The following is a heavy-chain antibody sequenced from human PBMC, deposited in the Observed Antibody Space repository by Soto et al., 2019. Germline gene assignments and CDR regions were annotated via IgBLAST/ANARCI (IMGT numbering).Heavy chain of an antibody. CDR1: GFTFSSYS. Sequence: PGGSLRLSCAASGFTFSSYSMNWVRQAPGKGLEWVSSISSSSSYIYYADSVKGRFTISRDNAKNSLYLQMNSLRAEDTAVYYCARVSDFWSGYYHYYYGMDVWGQGTTVTVSS. CDR3: ARVSDFWSGYYHYYYGMDV. CDR2: ISSSSSYI. D-gene: IGHD3-3*01. J-gene: IGHJ6*02. V-gene: IGHV3-21*06.